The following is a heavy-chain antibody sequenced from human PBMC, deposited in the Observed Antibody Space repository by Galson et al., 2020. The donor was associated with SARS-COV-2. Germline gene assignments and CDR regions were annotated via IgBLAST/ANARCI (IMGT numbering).Heavy chain of an antibody. Sequence: PSETLSLTCAVSGGSISSGGYSWSWIRQPPGKGLEWIGYIYHSGSTYYNPSLKSRVTISVDRSKNQFSLKLSSVTAADTAVYYCASWNYDSSGYGYYWGQGTLVTVSS. D-gene: IGHD3-22*01. J-gene: IGHJ4*02. CDR2: IYHSGST. CDR3: ASWNYDSSGYGYY. V-gene: IGHV4-30-2*01. CDR1: GGSISSGGYS.